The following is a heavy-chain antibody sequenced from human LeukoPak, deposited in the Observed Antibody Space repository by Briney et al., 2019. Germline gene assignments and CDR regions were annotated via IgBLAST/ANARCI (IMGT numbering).Heavy chain of an antibody. V-gene: IGHV3-66*01. D-gene: IGHD3-22*01. CDR1: GFIVSHKY. J-gene: IGHJ4*02. CDR3: ARGQIDLLRNYFDS. CDR2: IYTGGNT. Sequence: GGSLRLSCAASGFIVSHKYMAWVRQAPGKGLEWLSIIYTGGNTVSAESVKGRFSISRDDSRNTVHLQMNNLRDDDTAVYYCARGQIDLLRNYFDSWGPGTLVAVSS.